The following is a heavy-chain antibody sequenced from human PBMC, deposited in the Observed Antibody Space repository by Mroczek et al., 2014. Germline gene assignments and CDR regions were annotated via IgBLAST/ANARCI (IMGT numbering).Heavy chain of an antibody. D-gene: IGHD2-2*01. CDR1: GGSISSGGYY. CDR3: ARDRCSSTSCYEANYYYYMDV. CDR2: IYYSGST. Sequence: QVQLVQSGPGLVKPSQTLSLTCTVSGGSISSGGYYWSWIRQHPGKGLEWIGYIYYSGSTYYNPSLKSRVTISVDTSKNQFSLKLSSVTAADTAVYYCARDRCSSTSCYEANYYYYMDVWGKGTTVTVSS. J-gene: IGHJ6*03. V-gene: IGHV4-31*03.